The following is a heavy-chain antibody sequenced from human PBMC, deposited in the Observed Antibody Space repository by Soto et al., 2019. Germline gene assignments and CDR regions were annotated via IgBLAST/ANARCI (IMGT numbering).Heavy chain of an antibody. J-gene: IGHJ4*02. CDR3: GKDRRKWGDTPFEK. Sequence: QVQLVESGGGVVQPGRSLRLSCAASGFTFSKFGMHWLRQAPGRGLEWVAGISNDGSDEYYVDSVKGRFNISRDNSKITLSLQMNSLRFEDTDVYFCGKDRRKWGDTPFEKWGQGTLVTVSS. CDR1: GFTFSKFG. V-gene: IGHV3-30*18. CDR2: ISNDGSDE. D-gene: IGHD2-21*02.